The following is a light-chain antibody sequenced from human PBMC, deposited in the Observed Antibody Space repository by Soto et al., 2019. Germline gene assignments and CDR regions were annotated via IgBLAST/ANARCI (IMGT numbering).Light chain of an antibody. V-gene: IGKV2-24*01. Sequence: DIVLTHTPLSSHVTREQPASSSCRDRQSLLHSDGNTYLSWLKPRPGQPPRLLIYKISNRFSGVRDRFSGSGAGTDFTLKISGAEAEDVGVYYCMQSTQIPITFGQGTRLEIK. CDR1: QSLLHSDGNTY. J-gene: IGKJ5*01. CDR2: KIS. CDR3: MQSTQIPIT.